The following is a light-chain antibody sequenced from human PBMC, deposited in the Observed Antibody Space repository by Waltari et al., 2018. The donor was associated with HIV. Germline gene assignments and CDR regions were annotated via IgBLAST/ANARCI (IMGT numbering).Light chain of an antibody. CDR1: HNFGNF. CDR2: DAS. V-gene: IGKV3-11*01. CDR3: QQRSNWPPYT. Sequence: EIVLTQSPATLSLSPGESATLSCRASHNFGNFLAWYQQRPGQAPRLLIYDASNRATGIPARFSGSGSGTDFTLTISSLEPEDFAVYYCQQRSNWPPYTFGQGTKLEIK. J-gene: IGKJ2*01.